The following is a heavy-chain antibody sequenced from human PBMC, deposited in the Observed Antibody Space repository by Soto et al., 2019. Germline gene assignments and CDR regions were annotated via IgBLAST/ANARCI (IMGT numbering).Heavy chain of an antibody. CDR2: INDDGIST. D-gene: IGHD1-1*01. J-gene: IGHJ4*02. CDR3: TRGPRSTSTGTGAF. V-gene: IGHV3-74*01. Sequence: PGGSLRLSCAASGFTFSMYWMHWFRQVPGKGPEWVSRINDDGISTNYADSVKGRFTISRDNAKNTLYLQMNAWRVEDTAVYYCTRGPRSTSTGTGAFWGQGTLVTVSS. CDR1: GFTFSMYW.